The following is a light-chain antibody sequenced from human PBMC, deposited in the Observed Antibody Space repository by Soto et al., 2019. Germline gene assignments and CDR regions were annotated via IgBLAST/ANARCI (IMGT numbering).Light chain of an antibody. J-gene: IGLJ3*02. CDR1: TSNIGNNY. V-gene: IGLV1-51*01. Sequence: QPVLTQPPSVSAAPGREVTISCSGSTSNIGNNYVSWYQHLPGTAPKLLIYDNNKRPSGIPDRFSGSKSGTSATLGITGLQTGDEADYYCGAWDSSLSFWVFGGRTKLTVL. CDR3: GAWDSSLSFWV. CDR2: DNN.